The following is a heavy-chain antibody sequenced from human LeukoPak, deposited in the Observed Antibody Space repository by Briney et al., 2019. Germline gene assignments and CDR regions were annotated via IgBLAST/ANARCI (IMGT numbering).Heavy chain of an antibody. CDR1: GFTFDDYA. V-gene: IGHV3-9*01. CDR2: ISWNSGSI. D-gene: IGHD1-7*01. CDR3: AKPKLELDAFDI. Sequence: PGGSLGLSCAASGFTFDDYAMHWVRQAPGKGLEWVSGISWNSGSIGYADSVKGRFTISRDNAKNSLYLQMNSLRAEDTALYYCAKPKLELDAFDIWGQGTMVTVSS. J-gene: IGHJ3*02.